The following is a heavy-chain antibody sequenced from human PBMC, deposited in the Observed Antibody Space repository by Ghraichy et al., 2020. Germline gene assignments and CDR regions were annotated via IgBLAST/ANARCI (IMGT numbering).Heavy chain of an antibody. CDR1: GFTFSNYS. J-gene: IGHJ4*02. CDR3: ARGTPRGMVRRPLDY. D-gene: IGHD3-10*01. Sequence: GESLNISCAASGFTFSNYSMNWVRQAPGKGLEWVSSISSSSSSYIYYADSVKGRFTGSRDNAKNSLFLQMNSLRAEDTAVYYCARGTPRGMVRRPLDYWGQGTLVTVSS. V-gene: IGHV3-21*01. CDR2: ISSSSSSYI.